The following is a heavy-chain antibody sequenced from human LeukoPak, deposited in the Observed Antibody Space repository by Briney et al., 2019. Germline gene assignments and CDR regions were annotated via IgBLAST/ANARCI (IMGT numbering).Heavy chain of an antibody. V-gene: IGHV3-74*01. CDR2: INSDGSST. D-gene: IGHD1-14*01. Sequence: GGSLRLSCAASGFTFTSYWMHWVRQAPGKGLVWVSRINSDGSSTTYADSVKSRFTISSDNAKNTLYLRMNSLRAEDTAVYYCARESNNRGAFDIWGQGTMVTVSP. CDR3: ARESNNRGAFDI. J-gene: IGHJ3*02. CDR1: GFTFTSYW.